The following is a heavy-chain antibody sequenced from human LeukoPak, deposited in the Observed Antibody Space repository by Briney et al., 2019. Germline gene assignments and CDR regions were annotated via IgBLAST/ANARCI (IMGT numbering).Heavy chain of an antibody. CDR2: IIPIFGTA. J-gene: IGHJ6*03. CDR1: GYTFTDYY. D-gene: IGHD6-19*01. CDR3: ARSPIAVAGIIYYYYYMDV. V-gene: IGHV1-69*13. Sequence: ASVKVSCKASGYTFTDYYMHWVRQAPGQGLEWMGGIIPIFGTANYAQKSQGRVTITADESTSTAYMELSSLRSEDTAVYYCARSPIAVAGIIYYYYYMDVWDKGTTVTVSS.